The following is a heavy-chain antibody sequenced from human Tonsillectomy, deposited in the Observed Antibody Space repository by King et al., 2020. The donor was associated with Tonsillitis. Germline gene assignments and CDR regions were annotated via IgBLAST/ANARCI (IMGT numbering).Heavy chain of an antibody. CDR2: ISRSSGTI. CDR3: AKETENSYAGDYLYKYCMDV. D-gene: IGHD4-23*01. V-gene: IGHV3-48*01. CDR1: GFTFSSCS. Sequence: VQLVESGGGLVQPGGSLRLSCAASGFTFSSCSMNWVRQAPGKGLEWVSYISRSSGTIYYADSVKGRFTISRDNAKNSLYLQMNSLRAEDTAVYYCAKETENSYAGDYLYKYCMDVWGQGTTVTVSS. J-gene: IGHJ6*02.